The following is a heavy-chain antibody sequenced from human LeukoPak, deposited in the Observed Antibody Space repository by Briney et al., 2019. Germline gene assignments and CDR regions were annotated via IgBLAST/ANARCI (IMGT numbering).Heavy chain of an antibody. CDR2: ISAYNGNT. V-gene: IGHV1-18*01. D-gene: IGHD5-12*01. CDR1: GYTFTSYG. J-gene: IGHJ4*02. CDR3: ARDLSQVDIVATTEDY. Sequence: SVKVSCKASGYTFTSYGISWVRQAPGQGLEWMGWISAYNGNTNYAQKLQGRVTMTTDTSTSTAYMELRSLRSDDTAVYYCARDLSQVDIVATTEDYWGQGTLVTVSS.